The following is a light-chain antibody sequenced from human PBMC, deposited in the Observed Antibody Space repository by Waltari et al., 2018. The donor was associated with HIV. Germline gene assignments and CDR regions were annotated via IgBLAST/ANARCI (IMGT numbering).Light chain of an antibody. CDR2: GKD. J-gene: IGLJ1*01. Sequence: DPAVSVALGQTVRITCQGDSLRKYSANWYQQKPGQAPVVVMYGKDNRPSGIPARFSGSSSGNTGTLTITGAQADEADYYCDSRDSNDIHHVFGTGTKVT. CDR1: SLRKYS. CDR3: DSRDSNDIHHV. V-gene: IGLV3-19*01.